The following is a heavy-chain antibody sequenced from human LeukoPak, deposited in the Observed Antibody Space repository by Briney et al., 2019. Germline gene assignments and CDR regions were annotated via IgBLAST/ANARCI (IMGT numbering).Heavy chain of an antibody. J-gene: IGHJ5*02. CDR1: GGSFSGYY. CDR3: ASPLPLFGVVTDNWFDP. V-gene: IGHV4-34*01. CDR2: INHSGST. D-gene: IGHD3-3*01. Sequence: KPSETLSLTCAVYGGSFSGYYWSWIRQPPGKGLEWIGEINHSGSTNYNPSLKSRVTISVDTSKNQFSLKLSSVTAADTAVYYCASPLPLFGVVTDNWFDPWGQGTLVTVSS.